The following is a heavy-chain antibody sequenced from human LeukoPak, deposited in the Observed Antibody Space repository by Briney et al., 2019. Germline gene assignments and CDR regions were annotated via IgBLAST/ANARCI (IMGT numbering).Heavy chain of an antibody. CDR3: TTRGSGSYTFDY. CDR2: ISYDGSNK. D-gene: IGHD3-10*01. V-gene: IGHV3-30*03. Sequence: PGGSLRLSCAASGFTFSSYGMHWVRQAPGKGLEWVAVISYDGSNKYYADSVKGRFTISRDNSKNTLYLQMNSLRAEDTAVYYCTTRGSGSYTFDYWGQGTLVTVSS. J-gene: IGHJ4*02. CDR1: GFTFSSYG.